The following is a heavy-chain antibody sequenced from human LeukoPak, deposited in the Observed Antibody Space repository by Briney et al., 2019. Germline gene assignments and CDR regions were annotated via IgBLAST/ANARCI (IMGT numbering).Heavy chain of an antibody. V-gene: IGHV1-8*01. CDR2: MNPNSGNT. CDR1: GYTFTSYD. CDR3: ARAKRIDDFWSGYYRSWFDP. Sequence: ASVNVSCKASGYTFTSYDINWVRQATGQGLEWMGWMNPNSGNTGYAQKFQGRVTMTRNTSISTAYMELSSLRSEDTAVYYCARAKRIDDFWSGYYRSWFDPWGQGTLVTVSS. J-gene: IGHJ5*02. D-gene: IGHD3-3*01.